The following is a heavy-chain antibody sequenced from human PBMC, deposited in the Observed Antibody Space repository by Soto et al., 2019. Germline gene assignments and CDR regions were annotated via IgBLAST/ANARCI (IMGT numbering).Heavy chain of an antibody. CDR2: IYYSVIT. CDR1: CVSMSRYY. D-gene: IGHD3-10*01. V-gene: IGHV4-59*01. J-gene: IGHJ6*02. Sequence: PSETLSLTCAVSCVSMSRYYCSWIRQPSGKRLEWIGYIYYSVITNYNPSLKSRVTMSVDTPKNQFSLKLSSVTAADTAVYYCARRGYGPGFPYYYGMDVWGQGTTVT. CDR3: ARRGYGPGFPYYYGMDV.